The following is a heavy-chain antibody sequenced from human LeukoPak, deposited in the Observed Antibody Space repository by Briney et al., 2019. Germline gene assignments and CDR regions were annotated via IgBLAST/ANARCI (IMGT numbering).Heavy chain of an antibody. CDR1: GFTFSNYW. CDR2: IKSDGSRT. CDR3: ARELPFDY. J-gene: IGHJ4*02. D-gene: IGHD2-15*01. V-gene: IGHV3-74*01. Sequence: GGSLRLSCAASGFTFSNYWMHWVRQAPGKGLVWVSRIKSDGSRTDYADSVKGRFTISRDNAKNALYLQMNSLRAEDTAVYYCARELPFDYWAREPWSPSPQ.